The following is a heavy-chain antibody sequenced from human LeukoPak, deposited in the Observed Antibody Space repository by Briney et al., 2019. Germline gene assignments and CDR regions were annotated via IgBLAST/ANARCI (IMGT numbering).Heavy chain of an antibody. CDR1: GGSISSYY. CDR3: ARGMVSAAAGFDY. Sequence: SETLSLTCTVSGGSISSYYWSWIRQPPGKGLEWIGYIYYSGSTNYNPSLKSRVTMSVDTSKNQFSLKLSSVTAADTAVYYCARGMVSAAAGFDYWGQGTLVTVSS. V-gene: IGHV4-59*12. J-gene: IGHJ4*02. D-gene: IGHD6-13*01. CDR2: IYYSGST.